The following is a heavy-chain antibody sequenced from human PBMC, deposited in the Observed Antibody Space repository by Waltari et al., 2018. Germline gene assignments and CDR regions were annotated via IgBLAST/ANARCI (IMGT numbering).Heavy chain of an antibody. V-gene: IGHV1-69-2*01. D-gene: IGHD7-27*01. CDR2: VDPEDCET. Sequence: EVQLVQSGAEVKKPGATVKISCKASGYTFTDYYMHWVQQAPGKGLEWMGRVDPEDCETIYAEKFQGRVTITADTSTDTAYMELSSLRSEDTAVYYCGLNWGFRTTGPFDYWGQGTLVTVSS. CDR1: GYTFTDYY. CDR3: GLNWGFRTTGPFDY. J-gene: IGHJ4*02.